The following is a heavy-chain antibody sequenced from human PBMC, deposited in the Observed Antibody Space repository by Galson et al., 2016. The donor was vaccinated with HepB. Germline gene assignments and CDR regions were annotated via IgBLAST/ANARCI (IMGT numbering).Heavy chain of an antibody. Sequence: SLRLSCAASGFTFGSYAMYWVRQAPGKGLEWVAVISYAGSNKYYADSVKGRFTISRDNSKNTLFLQMNSLRSEDTAVYHCARAGDYDISPHPGAFDVWGQGTMVTVSS. CDR2: ISYAGSNK. D-gene: IGHD3-9*01. J-gene: IGHJ3*01. CDR3: ARAGDYDISPHPGAFDV. CDR1: GFTFGSYA. V-gene: IGHV3-30*03.